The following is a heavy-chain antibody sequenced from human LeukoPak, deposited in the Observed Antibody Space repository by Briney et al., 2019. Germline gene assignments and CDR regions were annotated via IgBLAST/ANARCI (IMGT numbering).Heavy chain of an antibody. CDR3: ARGGSYRNWYFDL. D-gene: IGHD1-26*01. J-gene: IGHJ2*01. V-gene: IGHV4-34*01. Sequence: PSETLSLTCAVYGGSFSGYYWNWIRQPPGKGLESIGEINHSGSTNYNPSLKSRVTISVDMSKNQFSLYVTSVTAADTAVYYCARGGSYRNWYFDLWGRGTLVTVSS. CDR1: GGSFSGYY. CDR2: INHSGST.